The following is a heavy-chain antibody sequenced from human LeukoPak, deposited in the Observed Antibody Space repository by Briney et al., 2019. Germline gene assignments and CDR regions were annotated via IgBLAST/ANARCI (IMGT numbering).Heavy chain of an antibody. J-gene: IGHJ3*02. Sequence: SQTLSLTFTVSGGSISRYYSSWIRQPPRKRLEWIGYVYYSGSTNYNPSLKSRVTISVDTSKNPFSLKLSSVTAADTVVYYCAREVKIGSFLYAFDIWGQGTMVIVSS. CDR3: AREVKIGSFLYAFDI. D-gene: IGHD2-15*01. CDR2: VYYSGST. CDR1: GGSISRYY. V-gene: IGHV4-59*01.